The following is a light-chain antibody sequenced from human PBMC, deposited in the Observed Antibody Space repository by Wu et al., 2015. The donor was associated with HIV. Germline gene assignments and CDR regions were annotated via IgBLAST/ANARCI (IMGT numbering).Light chain of an antibody. Sequence: IVMTQFPGTLSVSPGERATLTCRASQSVSRNLAWYQQKPGQAPRLLMYGASTRATGIPARFSGSGSRTEFTLTISRLEPEDFAVYYCQQYAASPLTFGGGTKVEIK. J-gene: IGKJ4*01. V-gene: IGKV3-15*01. CDR3: QQYAASPLT. CDR2: GAS. CDR1: QSVSRN.